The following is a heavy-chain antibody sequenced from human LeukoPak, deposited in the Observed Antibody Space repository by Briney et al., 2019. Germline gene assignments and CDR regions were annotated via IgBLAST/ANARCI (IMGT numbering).Heavy chain of an antibody. Sequence: NPGGSLRLSCAASGFTFSSYSMNWVRQPPGKGLEWIGNIFYSGSTYYSPSLKSRVTISLDTSRNQFSLKLNSVTAADTAVYYCAKSNGYGLVDIWGQGTMVTVSS. CDR1: GFTFSSYS. D-gene: IGHD3-10*01. J-gene: IGHJ3*02. V-gene: IGHV4-59*12. CDR2: IFYSGST. CDR3: AKSNGYGLVDI.